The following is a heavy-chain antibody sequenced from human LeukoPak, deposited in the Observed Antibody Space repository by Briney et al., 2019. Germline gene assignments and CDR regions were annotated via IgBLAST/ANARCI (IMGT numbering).Heavy chain of an antibody. CDR3: ARDPMALYYFDY. CDR1: GGSISRYY. Sequence: SETLSLTRTISGGSISRYYWSWIRQPPGKGLEYIGYVYYSGSTNYNPSLKSRLTISVDTSKNQFSLKLSSVTAADTAVYYCARDPMALYYFDYWGQGALVTVSS. J-gene: IGHJ4*02. V-gene: IGHV4-59*01. D-gene: IGHD5-24*01. CDR2: VYYSGST.